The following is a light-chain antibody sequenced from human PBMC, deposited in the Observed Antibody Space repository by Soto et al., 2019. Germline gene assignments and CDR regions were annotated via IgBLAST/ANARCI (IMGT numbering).Light chain of an antibody. J-gene: IGLJ1*01. V-gene: IGLV1-44*01. CDR3: AAWDDSLNAYV. CDR1: SSNIGSNT. Sequence: VLTQPPSASGTPGQRVTISCSGSSSNIGSNTVNWYQQLPGTAPKLLIYSNNQRPSGGPDRFSGSKSGTSASLAISGLQSEDEADYYCAAWDDSLNAYVFGTGTKVTVL. CDR2: SNN.